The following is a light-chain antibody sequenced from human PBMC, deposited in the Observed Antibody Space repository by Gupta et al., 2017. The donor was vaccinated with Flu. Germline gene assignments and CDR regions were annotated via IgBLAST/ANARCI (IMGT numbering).Light chain of an antibody. CDR3: GTWDNSLRGV. Sequence: QSVLTQPPSVSAAPGQKVTISCSGRSSNIGSNYVSWYQQLPGTPPQVLIYENNKRPSGSPDRFSGSKSGTSATLGITGLQTGDEADYYCGTWDNSLRGVFGGGTKLNVL. CDR2: ENN. V-gene: IGLV1-51*02. J-gene: IGLJ3*02. CDR1: SSNIGSNY.